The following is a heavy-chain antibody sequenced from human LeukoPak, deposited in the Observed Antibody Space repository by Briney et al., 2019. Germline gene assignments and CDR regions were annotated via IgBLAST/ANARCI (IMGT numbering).Heavy chain of an antibody. CDR1: GFTFSSYG. J-gene: IGHJ4*02. V-gene: IGHV3-30*18. Sequence: PGGSLRLSCAASGFTFSSYGMHWVRQAPGKGLEWVAGISYDGSNKYYADSVKGRFTISRDNSKNTLYLQMNSLRAEDTAVYYRAKDRAGVVVPAAWDLDYWGQGTLVTVSS. CDR2: ISYDGSNK. CDR3: AKDRAGVVVPAAWDLDY. D-gene: IGHD2-2*01.